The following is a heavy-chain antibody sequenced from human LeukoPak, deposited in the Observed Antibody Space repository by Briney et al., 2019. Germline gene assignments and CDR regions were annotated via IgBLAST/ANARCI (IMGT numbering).Heavy chain of an antibody. D-gene: IGHD4-17*01. CDR1: GYSFTSYW. V-gene: IGHV5-51*01. Sequence: GESLKLSCQGSGYSFTSYWIGWVRQTPGKGLEWMGIIYPGDSDTRYSPSFQGQVTISADKSISTAYLQSSSLKASDTAMYYCARQSVTHADYWGQGTLVTVSS. CDR3: ARQSVTHADY. J-gene: IGHJ4*02. CDR2: IYPGDSDT.